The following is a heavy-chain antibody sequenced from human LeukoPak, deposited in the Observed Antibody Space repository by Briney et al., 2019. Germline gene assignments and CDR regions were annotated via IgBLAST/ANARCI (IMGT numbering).Heavy chain of an antibody. J-gene: IGHJ4*02. CDR1: GFTFSNYW. Sequence: GGSLRLSCAASGFTFSNYWMHWVRQDPGKGLAWVSRINPDGSGTSYADSVKGRFTISRDNAENSLYLQMNSLRAEDTAVYYCARDLNWACDYWGQGTLVTVSS. CDR2: INPDGSGT. V-gene: IGHV3-74*01. CDR3: ARDLNWACDY. D-gene: IGHD7-27*01.